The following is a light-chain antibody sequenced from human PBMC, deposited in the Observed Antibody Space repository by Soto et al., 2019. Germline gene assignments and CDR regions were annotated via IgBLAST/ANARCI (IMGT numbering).Light chain of an antibody. CDR1: QGIGDT. V-gene: IGKV3-15*01. CDR2: DTS. Sequence: EVVMTKSPATRSVSPGEGATLSCRASQGIGDTFAWYQHKPGQTPRLLIYDTSTRATGVPARFSGSRSGTEFTLTINSLKYEDFAVYYCQRYNNLPLTVGGGTKVESK. CDR3: QRYNNLPLT. J-gene: IGKJ4*01.